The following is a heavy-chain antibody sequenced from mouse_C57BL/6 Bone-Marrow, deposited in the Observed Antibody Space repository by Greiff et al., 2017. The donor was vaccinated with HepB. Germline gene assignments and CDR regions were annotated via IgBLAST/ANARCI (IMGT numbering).Heavy chain of an antibody. D-gene: IGHD4-1*01. CDR3: ARELTGKAWFAY. Sequence: EVMLVESGGGLVQPGGSLKLSCAASGFTFSDYYMYWVRQTPEKRLEWVAYISNGGGSTYYPDTVKGRFTISRDNAKNTLYLQMSRLKSEDTAMYYCARELTGKAWFAYWGQGTLVTVSA. CDR2: ISNGGGST. V-gene: IGHV5-12*01. J-gene: IGHJ3*01. CDR1: GFTFSDYY.